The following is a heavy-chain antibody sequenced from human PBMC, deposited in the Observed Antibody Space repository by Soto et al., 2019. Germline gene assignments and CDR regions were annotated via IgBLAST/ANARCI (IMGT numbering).Heavy chain of an antibody. J-gene: IGHJ4*02. CDR2: IIPILGIA. CDR1: GGTFSSYT. D-gene: IGHD3-22*01. V-gene: IGHV1-69*04. CDR3: AREAYDSSGSRSH. Sequence: ASVKVSCKASGGTFSSYTISWVRQAPGQGLEWMGRIIPILGIANYAQKFQGRVTITADKSTSTAYMELSSLRSEDTAVYYCAREAYDSSGSRSHWGQGTLVTVSS.